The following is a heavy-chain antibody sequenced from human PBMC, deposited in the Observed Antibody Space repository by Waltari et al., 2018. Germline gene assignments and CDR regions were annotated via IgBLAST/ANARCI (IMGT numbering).Heavy chain of an antibody. CDR3: ARAYEYSSTNFDY. CDR1: GFTFSSYE. CDR2: ISSSGSTI. D-gene: IGHD6-6*01. Sequence: EVQLVEFGGGLVQPGGSLRLSCAASGFTFSSYEMNWVRQAPGKGLEWVSYISSSGSTIYYADSMKGRFTISRDNAKNSLYLQMNSLRAEDTAVYYCARAYEYSSTNFDYWGQGTLVTVSS. V-gene: IGHV3-48*03. J-gene: IGHJ4*02.